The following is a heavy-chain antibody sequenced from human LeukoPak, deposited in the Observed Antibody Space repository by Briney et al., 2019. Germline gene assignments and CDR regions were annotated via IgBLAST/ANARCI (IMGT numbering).Heavy chain of an antibody. D-gene: IGHD3-10*01. CDR2: VNPRGST. J-gene: IGHJ6*03. CDR3: ARAVGSGSFQTYYYYMDV. Sequence: SETLSLTCAVYGTSFSTYYWNWIRQSPGKGLEWIGEVNPRGSTNYNPSLKSRVTMSVDTSKNQFSLKLSSVTAADTAVYYCARAVGSGSFQTYYYYMDVWGKGTTVTISS. CDR1: GTSFSTYY. V-gene: IGHV4-34*01.